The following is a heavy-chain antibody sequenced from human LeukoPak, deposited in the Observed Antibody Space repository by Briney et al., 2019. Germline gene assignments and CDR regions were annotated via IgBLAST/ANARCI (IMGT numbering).Heavy chain of an antibody. V-gene: IGHV1-2*06. CDR3: AHTRAYGSGSYPYYYYGMDV. D-gene: IGHD3-10*01. J-gene: IGHJ6*02. Sequence: ASVKVSCKASGYTFTGYYMHWVQQAPGQGLEWMGRINPNSGGTNYAQKFQGRVTMTRDTSISTAYVELSRLRSDDTAVYYCAHTRAYGSGSYPYYYYGMDVWGQGTTVTVSS. CDR1: GYTFTGYY. CDR2: INPNSGGT.